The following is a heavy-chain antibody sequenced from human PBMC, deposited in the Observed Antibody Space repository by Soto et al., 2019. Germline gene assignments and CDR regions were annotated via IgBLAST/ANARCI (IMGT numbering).Heavy chain of an antibody. CDR1: GGSISSSSYY. CDR2: IYYSGST. CDR3: ARHDYSVNNWFDP. Sequence: SETLSLTCTVSGGSISSSSYYWGWIRQPPGKGLEWIGSIYYSGSTYYNPSLKSRVTISVDTSKNQFSLKLGSVTAADTAVYYCARHDYSVNNWFDPWGQGTLVTVSS. J-gene: IGHJ5*02. V-gene: IGHV4-39*01. D-gene: IGHD4-4*01.